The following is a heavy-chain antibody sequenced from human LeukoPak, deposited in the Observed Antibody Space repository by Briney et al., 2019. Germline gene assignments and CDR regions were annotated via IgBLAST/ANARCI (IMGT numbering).Heavy chain of an antibody. CDR1: GFTFSDYY. D-gene: IGHD3-22*01. CDR3: AREPTYYYDSSGYCDY. J-gene: IGHJ4*02. V-gene: IGHV3-11*06. Sequence: PGGSLRLSCAASGFTFSDYYMSWIRQAPGKGLEWVSSISSSSSYIYYADSVKGRFTISRDNAKNSLYLQMNSLRAEDTAVYYCAREPTYYYDSSGYCDYWGQGTLVTVSS. CDR2: ISSSSSYI.